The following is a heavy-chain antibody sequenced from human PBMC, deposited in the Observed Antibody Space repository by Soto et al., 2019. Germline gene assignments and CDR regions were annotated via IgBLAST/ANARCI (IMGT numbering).Heavy chain of an antibody. CDR2: ISAYNGNT. J-gene: IGHJ4*02. D-gene: IGHD5-18*01. CDR3: ARWEWGYSYGSDLDY. V-gene: IGHV1-18*01. CDR1: GYTFTSYG. Sequence: QVQLVQSGAEVKKPGASVKVSCKASGYTFTSYGISWVRQAPGQGLEWMGWISAYNGNTNYAQKLQGRVTMTTDTATSTAYMELRSLRSDDTAVYYCARWEWGYSYGSDLDYWGQGTLITVSS.